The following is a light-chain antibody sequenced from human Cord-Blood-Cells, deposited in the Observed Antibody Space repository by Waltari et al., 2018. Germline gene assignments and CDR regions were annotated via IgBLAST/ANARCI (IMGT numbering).Light chain of an antibody. CDR1: SSDVGGYNY. CDR2: DVS. J-gene: IGLJ2*01. CDR3: CSYAGSYTFV. Sequence: PRPVSGSPGQSVTISCTGTSSDVGGYNYVSWYQQHPGKAPKLMIYDVSKRPSGVPDRFSGSKSGNTASLTISGLQAEDEADYYCCSYAGSYTFVFGGGTKLTVL. V-gene: IGLV2-11*01.